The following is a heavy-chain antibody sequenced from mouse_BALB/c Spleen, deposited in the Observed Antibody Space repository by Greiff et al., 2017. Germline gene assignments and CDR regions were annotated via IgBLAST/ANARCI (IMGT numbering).Heavy chain of an antibody. CDR3: ARGLGREDLAY. Sequence: SGPELVKPGALVKISCKASGYTFTSYDINWVKQRPGQGLEWIGWIYPGDGSTKYNEKFKGKATLTADKSSSTAYMQLSSLTSENSAVYFCARGLGREDLAYWGQGTLVTVSA. CDR1: GYTFTSYD. CDR2: IYPGDGST. J-gene: IGHJ3*01. D-gene: IGHD3-3*01. V-gene: IGHV1S33*01.